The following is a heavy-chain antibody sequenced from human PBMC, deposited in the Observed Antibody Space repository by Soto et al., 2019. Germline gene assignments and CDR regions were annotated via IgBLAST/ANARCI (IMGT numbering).Heavy chain of an antibody. Sequence: SETLSLTCAVSGFFISSGNYLAWIRNPPGKGLEWIGSIFLSGHTYYNPSLKSRATITVDMSKNQFSLKLNSVTASARAVYYCARARWYDAFDVWGQGTVVTVSS. CDR3: ARARWYDAFDV. D-gene: IGHD2-15*01. J-gene: IGHJ3*01. V-gene: IGHV4-38-2*01. CDR1: GFFISSGNY. CDR2: IFLSGHT.